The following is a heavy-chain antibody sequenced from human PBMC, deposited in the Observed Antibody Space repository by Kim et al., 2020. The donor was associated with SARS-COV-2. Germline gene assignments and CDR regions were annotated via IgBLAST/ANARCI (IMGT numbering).Heavy chain of an antibody. Sequence: KGRFTISRDNAKNTLYLQMNSLRAEDTAEYYCARGRGYCTNGVCYYYFDYWGQGTLVTVSS. D-gene: IGHD2-8*01. CDR3: ARGRGYCTNGVCYYYFDY. J-gene: IGHJ4*02. V-gene: IGHV3-74*01.